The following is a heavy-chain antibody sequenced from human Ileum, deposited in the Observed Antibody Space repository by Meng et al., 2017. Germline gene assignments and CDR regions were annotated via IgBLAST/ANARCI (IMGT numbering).Heavy chain of an antibody. J-gene: IGHJ6*02. Sequence: ASVKVSCKASGYTFTSYYMQWVRQAPGQGLEWMGIINPSGGSTSYAQKFQGRVAMTRDTSTSTVYMELSSLRSEDTAMYYCTRDRVDDILTGYKGYYYYDGMDIWGQGTTVTVSS. CDR3: TRDRVDDILTGYKGYYYYDGMDI. D-gene: IGHD3-9*01. CDR2: INPSGGST. CDR1: GYTFTSYY. V-gene: IGHV1-46*01.